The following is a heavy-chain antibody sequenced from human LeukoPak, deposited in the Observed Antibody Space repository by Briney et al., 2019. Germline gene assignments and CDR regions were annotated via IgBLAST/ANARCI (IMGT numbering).Heavy chain of an antibody. CDR3: ARAAPRIAARLGWFDP. CDR2: IYYSGST. D-gene: IGHD6-6*01. CDR1: IGSISSNDYF. Sequence: SETLSLTCTVSIGSISSNDYFWGWIRQPPGKGLEWIGSIYYSGSTNYNPSLKSRVTISVDTSKNQFSLKLSSVTAADTAVYYCARAAPRIAARLGWFDPWGQGTLVTVSS. J-gene: IGHJ5*02. V-gene: IGHV4-39*07.